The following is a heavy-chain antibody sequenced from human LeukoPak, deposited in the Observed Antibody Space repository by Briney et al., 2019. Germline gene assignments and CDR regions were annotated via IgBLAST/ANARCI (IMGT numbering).Heavy chain of an antibody. D-gene: IGHD2-21*01. CDR3: ARGRGTIGSNRDFYFYYYMDI. CDR2: INLVNGNT. V-gene: IGHV1-3*03. J-gene: IGHJ6*03. Sequence: ASVKVSCKASGYTFTNYAMHWVRLAPGQKLQWMGWINLVNGNTKYSQYFEGRVTITRDTSASTVYMELSSLRPDDMAVYYCARGRGTIGSNRDFYFYYYMDIWGNGTTVTVSS. CDR1: GYTFTNYA.